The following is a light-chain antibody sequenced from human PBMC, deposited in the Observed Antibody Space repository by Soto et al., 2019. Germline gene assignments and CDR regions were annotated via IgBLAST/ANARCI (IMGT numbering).Light chain of an antibody. CDR1: ENVRTF. CDR2: GAS. Sequence: EVVLKQSPATLSLSPGERATLSCRASENVRTFVDWYQQKPGQAPRLLIYGASNRATGIPARFSRSGSGTDFTLTISDLEPEDFAVYYCQQHSHWPPWTFGQGTRVEIQ. V-gene: IGKV3-11*01. J-gene: IGKJ1*01. CDR3: QQHSHWPPWT.